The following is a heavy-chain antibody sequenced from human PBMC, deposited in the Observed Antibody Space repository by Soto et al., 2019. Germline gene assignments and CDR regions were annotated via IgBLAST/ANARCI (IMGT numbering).Heavy chain of an antibody. CDR3: ARDWGATRLTGLDY. CDR1: GFTFSSYG. Sequence: QVQLVESGGGVVQPGRSLRLSCAASGFTFSSYGMHWVRQAPGKGLEWVAVIWYDGSNKYYADSVKGRFTISRDNSKNTLYLHMNSLRAEDTAVYYCARDWGATRLTGLDYWGQGTLVTVSS. D-gene: IGHD5-12*01. CDR2: IWYDGSNK. V-gene: IGHV3-33*01. J-gene: IGHJ4*02.